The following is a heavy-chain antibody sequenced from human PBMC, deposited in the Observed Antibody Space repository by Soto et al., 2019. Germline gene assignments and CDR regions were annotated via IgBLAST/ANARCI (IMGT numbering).Heavy chain of an antibody. Sequence: SETLSLTCTVSGGSISSGGYYWSWIRQHPGKGLEWIGYIYYSGSTYYNPSLKSRVTISVDTSKNQFSLKLSSVTAADTAVYYCARSPDSGYDLGAFSWGQGTLVTGS. CDR1: GGSISSGGYY. D-gene: IGHD5-12*01. CDR3: ARSPDSGYDLGAFS. CDR2: IYYSGST. V-gene: IGHV4-31*03. J-gene: IGHJ5*02.